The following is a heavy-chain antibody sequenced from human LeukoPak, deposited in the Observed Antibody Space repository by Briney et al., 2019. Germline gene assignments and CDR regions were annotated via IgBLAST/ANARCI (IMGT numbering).Heavy chain of an antibody. V-gene: IGHV1-69*01. D-gene: IGHD3-9*01. Sequence: WASVKVSCKSAGGTFSSYAISWVRQAPGQGLEWMGGIIPIFGTANYAQKFQGRVTITADESTSTAYMELSSLRSEDTAVYYCARTYDSLPSWFDPWGQGTLVTVCS. J-gene: IGHJ5*02. CDR1: GGTFSSYA. CDR2: IIPIFGTA. CDR3: ARTYDSLPSWFDP.